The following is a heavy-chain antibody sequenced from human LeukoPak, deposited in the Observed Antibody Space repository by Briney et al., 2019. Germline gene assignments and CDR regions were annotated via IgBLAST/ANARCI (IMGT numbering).Heavy chain of an antibody. Sequence: PGGSLRLSCAASGFTFSSHAMSWVRQAPGKGLEWVSAISGSGGNTYYADSVKGRFTISRDTSTNTLYLQMNSLRAEDTAVYYCAKGGAIAVAGTPLLDYWGQGTLVTVSS. CDR1: GFTFSSHA. CDR2: ISGSGGNT. D-gene: IGHD6-19*01. J-gene: IGHJ4*02. V-gene: IGHV3-23*01. CDR3: AKGGAIAVAGTPLLDY.